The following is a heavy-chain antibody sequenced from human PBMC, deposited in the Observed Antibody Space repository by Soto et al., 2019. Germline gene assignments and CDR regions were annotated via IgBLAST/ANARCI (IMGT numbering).Heavy chain of an antibody. Sequence: QVQLVESGGGLVKPGGSLRLSCAASGFTFSDYYMSWIRQAPGKGLEWGSYISSSGSTIYYADAVKGRFTISRDNAKNSLYLQMNSLRAEDTAVYYCARIRYYDSGSSINWFDPWGQGTLVTVSS. CDR3: ARIRYYDSGSSINWFDP. V-gene: IGHV3-11*01. CDR2: ISSSGSTI. CDR1: GFTFSDYY. J-gene: IGHJ5*02. D-gene: IGHD3-10*01.